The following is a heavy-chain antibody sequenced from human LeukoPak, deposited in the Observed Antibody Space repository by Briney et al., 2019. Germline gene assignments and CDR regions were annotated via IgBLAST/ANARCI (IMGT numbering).Heavy chain of an antibody. CDR3: VRGFRSDY. V-gene: IGHV3-7*04. CDR1: GFTFSSSY. CDR2: IKEDGSEK. J-gene: IGHJ4*02. D-gene: IGHD2/OR15-2a*01. Sequence: GGSLRLSCAASGFTFSSSYMTWVRQAPGKGLEWVANIKEDGSEKYYVASVKGRFTISRDNTKNSLYLQMNSLRADDTAIYYCVRGFRSDYWGQGTLVSVSS.